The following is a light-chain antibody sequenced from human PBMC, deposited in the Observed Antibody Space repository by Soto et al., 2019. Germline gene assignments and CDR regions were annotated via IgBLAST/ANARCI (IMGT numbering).Light chain of an antibody. Sequence: EIVLTQSPATLSLSPGERATLSCRASQSVNTYLAWYQQKPGQAPRLLIYDASHRATGIPARFSGSGSGTDFTLTISGLETEDCAVYYCQQRSNWPLTFGGGTKVEIK. CDR1: QSVNTY. CDR2: DAS. V-gene: IGKV3-11*01. CDR3: QQRSNWPLT. J-gene: IGKJ4*01.